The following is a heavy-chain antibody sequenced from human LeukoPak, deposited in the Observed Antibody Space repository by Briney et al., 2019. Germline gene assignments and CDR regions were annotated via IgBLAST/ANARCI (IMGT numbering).Heavy chain of an antibody. Sequence: LETLSLTCTVSGGSISSFYWGWIRQPPGKGLEWIGYIYYSGGTNYTPSLKSRVTISVDTSKNQSSLKLRSVAAADTAVYYCARVGEGFDYYDSSGYFQYFAYWGQGTLVTVSS. CDR3: ARVGEGFDYYDSSGYFQYFAY. V-gene: IGHV4-59*01. CDR1: GGSISSFY. CDR2: IYYSGGT. D-gene: IGHD3-22*01. J-gene: IGHJ4*02.